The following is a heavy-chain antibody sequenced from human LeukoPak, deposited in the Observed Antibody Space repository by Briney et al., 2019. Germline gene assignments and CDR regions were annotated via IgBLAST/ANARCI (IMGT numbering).Heavy chain of an antibody. J-gene: IGHJ6*04. V-gene: IGHV3-23*01. D-gene: IGHD3-10*01. CDR2: ISGSGGST. CDR1: GFTFSSYA. Sequence: GGFLRLSCAASGFTFSSYAMSWVRQAPGKGLEWVSAISGSGGSTYYADSVKGRFTISRDNSKNTLYLQMNSLRAEDTAVYYCAKGEGVWFGEFQVWGKGTTVTVSS. CDR3: AKGEGVWFGEFQV.